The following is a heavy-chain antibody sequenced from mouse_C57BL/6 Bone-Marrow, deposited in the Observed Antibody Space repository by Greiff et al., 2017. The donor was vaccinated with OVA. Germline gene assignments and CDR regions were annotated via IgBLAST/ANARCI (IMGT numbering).Heavy chain of an antibody. CDR2: ISDGGSYT. D-gene: IGHD3-3*01. Sequence: EVKLMESGGGLVKPGGSLKLSCAASGFTFSSYAMSWVRQTPEKRLEWVATISDGGSYTYYPDNVKGRFTISRDNAKNNLYLQMSHLKSEDTAMYYCARDRGYWGQGTTLTVSS. CDR1: GFTFSSYA. V-gene: IGHV5-4*01. J-gene: IGHJ2*01. CDR3: ARDRGY.